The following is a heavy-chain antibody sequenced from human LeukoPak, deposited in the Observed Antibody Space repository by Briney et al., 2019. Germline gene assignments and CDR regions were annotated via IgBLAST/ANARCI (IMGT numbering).Heavy chain of an antibody. CDR2: INHSGST. CDR3: ARDQGRDSGWFSGWFDP. V-gene: IGHV4-34*01. D-gene: IGHD6-19*01. J-gene: IGHJ5*02. Sequence: PSETLSLTCAVYGGSFSGYYWSWIRQPPGKGLEWIGEINHSGSTNYNPSLKSRVTISVDTSKNQFSLKLSSVTAADTAVYYCARDQGRDSGWFSGWFDPWGQGTLVTVSS. CDR1: GGSFSGYY.